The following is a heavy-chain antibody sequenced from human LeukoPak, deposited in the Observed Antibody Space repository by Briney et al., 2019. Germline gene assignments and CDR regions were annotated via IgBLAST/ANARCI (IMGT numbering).Heavy chain of an antibody. CDR1: GCSISSYY. CDR3: ARVYSSSPAYYFDY. D-gene: IGHD2-21*01. J-gene: IGHJ4*02. CDR2: IYTSGST. Sequence: SETLSLTCTVSGCSISSYYWSWIRQPAGKGLEWIGRIYTSGSTNYNPSLKRRVTMSVDTSKNQFSLKLSSVTAADTAVYYCARVYSSSPAYYFDYWGQGTLVTVSS. V-gene: IGHV4-4*07.